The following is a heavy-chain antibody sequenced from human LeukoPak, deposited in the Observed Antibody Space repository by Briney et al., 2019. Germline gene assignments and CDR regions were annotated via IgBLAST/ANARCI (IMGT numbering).Heavy chain of an antibody. Sequence: SETLSLTCTVSGGSISRYYWAWIRQPPGKGLEWIGYIYYSGSTNYNPSLKSRVTISVDTSKNQFSLKLSSVTAADTAVYYCARGVIDNWFDPWGQGTLVTVSS. CDR2: IYYSGST. D-gene: IGHD3-10*01. J-gene: IGHJ5*02. CDR1: GGSISRYY. V-gene: IGHV4-59*01. CDR3: ARGVIDNWFDP.